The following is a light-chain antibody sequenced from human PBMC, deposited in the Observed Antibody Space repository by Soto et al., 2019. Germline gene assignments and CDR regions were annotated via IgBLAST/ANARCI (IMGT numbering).Light chain of an antibody. CDR1: QSVSSSY. Sequence: EIVLTQSPGTLSLSPGEIATLSCRASQSVSSSYLAWYQQKPGQAPRLLIYGASSRATGIPDRFSGSGSGTDFTLTISRLEPEDFEVYYCQQYGSSPPYTFGQGTKLEIK. CDR3: QQYGSSPPYT. J-gene: IGKJ2*01. V-gene: IGKV3-20*01. CDR2: GAS.